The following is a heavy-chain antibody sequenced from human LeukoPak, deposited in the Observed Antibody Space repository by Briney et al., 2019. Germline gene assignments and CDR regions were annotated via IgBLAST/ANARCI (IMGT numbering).Heavy chain of an antibody. CDR2: ITSSGTTI. CDR1: GFTFSDYY. V-gene: IGHV3-11*04. CDR3: ARVPGYSSGNWSFDL. J-gene: IGHJ2*01. Sequence: PGGSLRLSCAASGFTFSDYYMSWIRQAPGKGLEWVSYITSSGTTIFYAHSVQGRFTTSRDNARNSLGLQMNSLRAEDTAVYYCARVPGYSSGNWSFDLWGRGTLVTVSS. D-gene: IGHD5-18*01.